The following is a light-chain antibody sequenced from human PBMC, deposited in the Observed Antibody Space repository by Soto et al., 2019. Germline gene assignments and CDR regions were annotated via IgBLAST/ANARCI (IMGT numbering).Light chain of an antibody. V-gene: IGLV2-14*01. CDR3: SSYTSSSTYV. Sequence: QSALTQPASVSGSPRQSITISCTETSSDVGGYNYVSWYQQHPGKAPKLMIYDVSNRPSGVSNRFSGSKSGNTASLTISGLQAEDEADYYCSSYTSSSTYVFGTGTKLTVL. CDR2: DVS. CDR1: SSDVGGYNY. J-gene: IGLJ1*01.